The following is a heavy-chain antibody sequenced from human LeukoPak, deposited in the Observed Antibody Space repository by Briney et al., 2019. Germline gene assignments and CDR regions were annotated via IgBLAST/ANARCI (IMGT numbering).Heavy chain of an antibody. CDR1: GGTFSSYA. CDR2: IIPIFGTA. V-gene: IGHV1-69*05. Sequence: ASVKVSCKASGGTFSSYAISWVRQAPGQGLEWMGGIIPIFGTANYAQKFQGRVTITTDESTSTVDMELSSLRSEDTAVYYCARVECSSYYYYMDVRGKGTTVTVSS. J-gene: IGHJ6*03. D-gene: IGHD6-6*01. CDR3: ARVECSSYYYYMDV.